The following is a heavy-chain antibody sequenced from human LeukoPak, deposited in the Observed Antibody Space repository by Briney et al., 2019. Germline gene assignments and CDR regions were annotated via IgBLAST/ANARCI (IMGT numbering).Heavy chain of an antibody. D-gene: IGHD5-12*01. CDR3: ARWISYYYYMDV. CDR2: IYYSGST. J-gene: IGHJ6*03. CDR1: GGSISSSSYY. V-gene: IGHV4-39*01. Sequence: SETLSLTCTVSGGSISSSSYYWGWIRQPPGKGLEWIGSIYYSGSTYYNPSLKSRVTIFVDTSKNQFSLKLSSVTAADTAVYYCARWISYYYYMDVWGKGTTVTVSS.